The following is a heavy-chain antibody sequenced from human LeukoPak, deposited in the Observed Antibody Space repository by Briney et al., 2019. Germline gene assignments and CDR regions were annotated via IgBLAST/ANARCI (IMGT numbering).Heavy chain of an antibody. J-gene: IGHJ6*03. CDR2: ISRSGRAT. Sequence: GGSLTLSCAASGFKFDDYEMSWVRQVPGKGLEYVSGISRSGRATGYGDSVKGRFTTSRDNAKNSLFLQMTSLRAVDTALYHCARVPGSHYYYYMDVWGKGAAVTVSS. V-gene: IGHV3-20*01. CDR1: GFKFDDYE. CDR3: ARVPGSHYYYYMDV.